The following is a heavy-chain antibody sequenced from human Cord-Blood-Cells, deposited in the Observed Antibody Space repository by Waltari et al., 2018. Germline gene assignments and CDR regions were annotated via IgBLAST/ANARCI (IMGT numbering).Heavy chain of an antibody. Sequence: QVQLVQSGAEVKKPGSSVKVSCKASGGTFSSYAISWVRQAPGQGLEWMGGITPIFGTATYAQKFQGRVTITADESTSTAYMELSSLRSEDTAVYYCGGTGDKWNYYYGMDVWGQGTTVTVSS. CDR3: GGTGDKWNYYYGMDV. V-gene: IGHV1-69*01. CDR1: GGTFSSYA. J-gene: IGHJ6*02. D-gene: IGHD7-27*01. CDR2: ITPIFGTA.